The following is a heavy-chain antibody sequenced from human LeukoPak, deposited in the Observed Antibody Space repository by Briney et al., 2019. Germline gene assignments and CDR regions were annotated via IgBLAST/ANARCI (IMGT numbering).Heavy chain of an antibody. CDR1: GGSFSGYY. CDR3: ARAKKGGGYGLDY. J-gene: IGHJ4*02. D-gene: IGHD3-22*01. CDR2: INHSGST. V-gene: IGHV4-34*01. Sequence: SETLSLTCAVYGGSFSGYYWSWIRQPPGKGLEWIGEINHSGSTNYNPSLKSRVTISVDTSKNQFSLKLSSVTAADTAVYYCARAKKGGGYGLDYWGQGTLVTVSS.